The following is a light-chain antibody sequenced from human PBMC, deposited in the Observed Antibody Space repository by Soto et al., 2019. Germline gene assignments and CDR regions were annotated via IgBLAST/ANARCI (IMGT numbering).Light chain of an antibody. CDR2: GNS. CDR1: RSNIGAGYD. J-gene: IGLJ2*01. V-gene: IGLV1-40*01. CDR3: QSYDSSLEV. Sequence: QLVLTQPPSVSGAPGQRVTISCTGSRSNIGAGYDVHWYQQLPGTAPKLLIYGNSNRPSGVPDRFSGSKSGTSASLAITGLQAEDEADYYCQSYDSSLEVFGGGTKLPS.